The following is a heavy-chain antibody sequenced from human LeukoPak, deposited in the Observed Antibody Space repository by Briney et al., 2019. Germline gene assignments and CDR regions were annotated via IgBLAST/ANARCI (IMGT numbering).Heavy chain of an antibody. D-gene: IGHD5-18*01. CDR1: GFTFSSYA. Sequence: GGSLRLSCAASGFTFSSYAMSWVRQAPGKGLEWVSAISGSGGSTYYADSVKGRFTISRDNAKNSLYLQMNSLRAEDTAVYYCARDIGDTAMGSYWGQGTLVTVSS. CDR3: ARDIGDTAMGSY. V-gene: IGHV3-23*01. J-gene: IGHJ4*02. CDR2: ISGSGGST.